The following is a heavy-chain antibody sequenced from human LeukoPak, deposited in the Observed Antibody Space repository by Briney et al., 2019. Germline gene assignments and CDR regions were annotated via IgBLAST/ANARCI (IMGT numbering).Heavy chain of an antibody. CDR2: ISWNSGSI. D-gene: IGHD1-26*01. CDR1: GFTFDDYA. Sequence: GRSLRLSCAASGFTFDDYAMHWVRQAPGKGLEWVSGISWNSGSIDYAVSVKGRFTISRDNAKNSLSLQMNSLRPGDTAFYYCAKGTGRYWTFFDYWGQGTLVTVSS. CDR3: AKGTGRYWTFFDY. J-gene: IGHJ4*02. V-gene: IGHV3-9*01.